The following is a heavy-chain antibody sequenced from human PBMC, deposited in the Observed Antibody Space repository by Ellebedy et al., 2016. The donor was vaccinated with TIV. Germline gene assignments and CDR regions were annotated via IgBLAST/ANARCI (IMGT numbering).Heavy chain of an antibody. J-gene: IGHJ3*02. CDR3: AREGYTSGRCGAFDI. V-gene: IGHV3-53*01. CDR1: GITLSSSY. D-gene: IGHD6-19*01. CDR2: IYRVRDT. Sequence: GESLKISCAASGITLSSSYVSWVRQAPGKGLEWVSAIYRVRDTYYADSVKGRFTISGDNSRNTVDLQMNSLRAEDTAVYYCAREGYTSGRCGAFDIWGQGTMVTVSS.